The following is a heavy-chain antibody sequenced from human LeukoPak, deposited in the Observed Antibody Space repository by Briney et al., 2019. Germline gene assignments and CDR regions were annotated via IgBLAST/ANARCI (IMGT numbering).Heavy chain of an antibody. CDR2: IYSGGST. J-gene: IGHJ4*02. Sequence: QSGGSLRLSCAASGFTVSSNYMSWVRQAPGKGLEWVSVIYSGGSTYYADSVKGRFTISRDNSKNTLYLQMNSLRAEDTAVYYCARGYDILTGYYGYYYWGQGTLVTVSS. CDR3: ARGYDILTGYYGYYY. D-gene: IGHD3-9*01. CDR1: GFTVSSNY. V-gene: IGHV3-53*01.